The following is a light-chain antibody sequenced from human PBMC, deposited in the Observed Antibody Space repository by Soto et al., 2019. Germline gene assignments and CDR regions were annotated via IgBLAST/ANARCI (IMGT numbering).Light chain of an antibody. CDR1: QSVSGDY. Sequence: EVVLTQSPDILSLSPGERASLSCRASQSVSGDYVAWYQQKPGQAPGLLIHDASNRATGIPDRFSGSGSGTDFTLTISRLEPEDFAVYFCHRYGSSPTFGQGTRLEIK. CDR2: DAS. V-gene: IGKV3-20*01. CDR3: HRYGSSPT. J-gene: IGKJ2*01.